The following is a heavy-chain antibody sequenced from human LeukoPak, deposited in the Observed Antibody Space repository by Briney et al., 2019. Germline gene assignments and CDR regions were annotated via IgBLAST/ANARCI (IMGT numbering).Heavy chain of an antibody. D-gene: IGHD3-22*01. V-gene: IGHV3-7*01. J-gene: IGHJ4*02. Sequence: GGSLRPSCAASGFIFSSYWMSWVRQAPGKGLEWVANIKQDGSEKYYVDSVKGRFTISRDNAKNSLYLQMSSLRAEDTAVYYCARGGYYYDSSGYYDYWGQGTLVTVSS. CDR1: GFIFSSYW. CDR2: IKQDGSEK. CDR3: ARGGYYYDSSGYYDY.